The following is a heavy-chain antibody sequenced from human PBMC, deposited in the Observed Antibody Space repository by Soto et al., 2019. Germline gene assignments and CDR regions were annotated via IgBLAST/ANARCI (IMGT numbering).Heavy chain of an antibody. CDR1: GFTFSNAW. CDR3: PTAYYDFLTGPLEMAF. D-gene: IGHD3-9*01. CDR2: IKSKTDGGTT. J-gene: IGHJ6*04. Sequence: GGSLRLSCAASGFTFSNAWMNWVRQAPGKGLEWVGRIKSKTDGGTTDYAAPVKGRFTISRDDSKNTLYLQMNSLKTEDTAVYYCPTAYYDFLTGPLEMAFWGKGTTVTVSS. V-gene: IGHV3-15*07.